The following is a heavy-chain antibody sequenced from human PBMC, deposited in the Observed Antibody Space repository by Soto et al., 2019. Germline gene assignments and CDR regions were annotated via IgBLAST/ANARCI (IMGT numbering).Heavy chain of an antibody. V-gene: IGHV5-10-1*01. CDR1: GYTFFSFW. J-gene: IGHJ4*02. CDR3: ARRYCSRAECYSDS. D-gene: IGHD2-2*01. Sequence: GESLKISCHGSGYTFFSFWIVWVRQVPGKGLEWVGRIDPGDSSATYSPTFQGHVTISADRSTRSAYLQWRSLRASDTAIYFCARRYCSRAECYSDSWGQGSMVTVYS. CDR2: IDPGDSSA.